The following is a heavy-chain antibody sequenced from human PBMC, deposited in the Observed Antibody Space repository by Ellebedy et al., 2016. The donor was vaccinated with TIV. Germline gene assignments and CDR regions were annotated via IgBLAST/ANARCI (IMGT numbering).Heavy chain of an antibody. CDR3: AKNNGFWSGYYTPDDRPFNF. D-gene: IGHD3-3*01. Sequence: LSLTCAASGFTFSSYGMHWVRQAPGKGLEWVAVISYDGSNKYYADSVKGRFTISRDNSKNTLYLQMNSLRAEDTAVYYRAKNNGFWSGYYTPDDRPFNFWGQGTLVTVSS. CDR1: GFTFSSYG. V-gene: IGHV3-30*18. CDR2: ISYDGSNK. J-gene: IGHJ4*02.